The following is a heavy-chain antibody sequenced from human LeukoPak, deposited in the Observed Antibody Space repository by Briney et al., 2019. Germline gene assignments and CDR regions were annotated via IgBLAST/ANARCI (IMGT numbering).Heavy chain of an antibody. CDR2: ISGSGGST. CDR1: GFTLSSSA. Sequence: GGSLRLSCAASGFTLSSSAMSWVPQAPRAGRERGSAISGSGGSTYYADSVKGRFTISTDNSKNTLYLQMNSLRAEDTAVYYCAKDKERIAAPPFDYWGQGTLVTVSS. D-gene: IGHD6-13*01. J-gene: IGHJ4*02. CDR3: AKDKERIAAPPFDY. V-gene: IGHV3-23*01.